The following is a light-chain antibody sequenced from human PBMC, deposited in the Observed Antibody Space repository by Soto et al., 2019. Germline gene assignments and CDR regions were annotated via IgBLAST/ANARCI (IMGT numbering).Light chain of an antibody. V-gene: IGKV3-15*01. CDR2: GAS. CDR3: QQYNNWPRT. CDR1: QSVSSN. Sequence: EMVMTQSPATLSVSPGERATLSCRASQSVSSNLAWYQQKPVQAPRLLIYGASTRATGIPARFSGSGSGTEFTLTISSLQSEDFAVYYCQQYNNWPRTFGQGTKV. J-gene: IGKJ1*01.